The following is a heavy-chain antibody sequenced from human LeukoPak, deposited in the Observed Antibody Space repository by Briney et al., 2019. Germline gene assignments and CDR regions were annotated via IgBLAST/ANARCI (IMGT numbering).Heavy chain of an antibody. CDR1: GFTFRRHA. CDR3: AKDMGRGGRDYSSYFDY. D-gene: IGHD4-11*01. Sequence: GGSLRLSCAPSGFTFRRHAMHWVRQAPGKGLEWVAFIKYDGSERRYADSVKGRFTISRDDSKGRLYLQMNSLTAEDTAVYYCAKDMGRGGRDYSSYFDYWGQGTLVTVSS. J-gene: IGHJ4*02. CDR2: IKYDGSER. V-gene: IGHV3-30*02.